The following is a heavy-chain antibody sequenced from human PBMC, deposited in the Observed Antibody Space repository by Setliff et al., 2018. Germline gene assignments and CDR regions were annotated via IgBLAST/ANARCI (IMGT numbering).Heavy chain of an antibody. D-gene: IGHD3-3*01. V-gene: IGHV4-61*02. CDR3: VRVTGFSYMDV. Sequence: SETLSLTCTVSGDSISRAKYYWSWIRQSAGKGLECIGRIYTDGSTKYNPSLNSRVTLLIDTAKNQISLRLSSVTAADTAVYFCVRVTGFSYMDVWGKGTTVTVSS. CDR2: IYTDGST. CDR1: GDSISRAKYY. J-gene: IGHJ6*03.